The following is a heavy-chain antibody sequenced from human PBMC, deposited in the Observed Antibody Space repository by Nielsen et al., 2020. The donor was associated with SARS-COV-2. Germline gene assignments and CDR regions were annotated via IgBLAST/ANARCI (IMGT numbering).Heavy chain of an antibody. J-gene: IGHJ4*01. CDR1: GFTFSTYG. CDR2: ISYDGSNK. Sequence: GGSLTLSCAASGFTFSTYGMHWVRQAPGKGLEWVAAISYDGSNKYYVDSVKGRFTISRDNSKNTLYLQMSSLREEDTAVYYCAKDWTAIVVVPSGGVSYWAHGPLVTVSS. CDR3: AKDWTAIVVVPSGGVSY. D-gene: IGHD2-15*01. V-gene: IGHV3-30*18.